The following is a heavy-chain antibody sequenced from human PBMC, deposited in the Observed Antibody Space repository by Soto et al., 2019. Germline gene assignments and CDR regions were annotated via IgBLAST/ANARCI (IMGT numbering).Heavy chain of an antibody. Sequence: QVQLVQSGAEVKKPGSSVKVSCKASGGTFSSYAISWVRQAPGQGLEWMGGIIPIFGTANYAQKFQGRVTITADESTSAAYMELSSLRSEYTAVYYCAREPRLGWNYGGHAFDICGQGTMVTVSS. CDR1: GGTFSSYA. CDR3: AREPRLGWNYGGHAFDI. CDR2: IIPIFGTA. D-gene: IGHD1-7*01. J-gene: IGHJ3*02. V-gene: IGHV1-69*01.